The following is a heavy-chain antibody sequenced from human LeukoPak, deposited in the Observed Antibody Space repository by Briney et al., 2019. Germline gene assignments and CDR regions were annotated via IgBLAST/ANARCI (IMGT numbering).Heavy chain of an antibody. CDR1: GYTFTSFY. Sequence: ASVKVSCKASGYTFTSFYMHWVRQAPGQGLEWVGVINPNGGSASSAQNFQGRVTMTRDMSTSTVFMELSDLRYGDTATYYCAREITIDRGAITGPVDYWGQGTLVTVSS. J-gene: IGHJ4*02. CDR2: INPNGGSA. CDR3: AREITIDRGAITGPVDY. V-gene: IGHV1-46*01. D-gene: IGHD3-10*01.